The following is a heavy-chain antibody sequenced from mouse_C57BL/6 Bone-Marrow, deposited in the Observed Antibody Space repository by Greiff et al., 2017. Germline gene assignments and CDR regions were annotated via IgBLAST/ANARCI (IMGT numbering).Heavy chain of an antibody. CDR3: ARSDYYCSIPYAMDY. J-gene: IGHJ4*01. V-gene: IGHV1-59*01. D-gene: IGHD1-1*01. Sequence: QVQLQQPGAELVRPGTSVKLSCKASGYTFTSYWMHWVKQRPGQGLEWIGVIDPSDSYTNYNQKFKGKATLTVDTSSSTAYMQISSLTSEDSAVXYCARSDYYCSIPYAMDYWGQGTSVTVSS. CDR1: GYTFTSYW. CDR2: IDPSDSYT.